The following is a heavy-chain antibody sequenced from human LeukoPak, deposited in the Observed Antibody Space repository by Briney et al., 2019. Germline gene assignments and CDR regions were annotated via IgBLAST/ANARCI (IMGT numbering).Heavy chain of an antibody. CDR1: GFTFSNYG. CDR3: ARDPPGDY. Sequence: GGSLRLSCAASGFTFSNYGMNWVRQAPGKGLEWVSYISSSSSTIYYADSVKVRFTISRDNAKNSLYLQMNSLRAEDTAVYYCARDPPGDYWGQGTLVTVSS. V-gene: IGHV3-48*01. CDR2: ISSSSSTI. J-gene: IGHJ4*02.